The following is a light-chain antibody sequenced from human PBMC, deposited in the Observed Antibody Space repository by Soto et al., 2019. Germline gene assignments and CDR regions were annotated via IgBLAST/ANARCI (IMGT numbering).Light chain of an antibody. CDR1: SSDVGGYNY. J-gene: IGLJ1*01. CDR2: DVS. V-gene: IGLV2-14*01. CDR3: SSHTNSSPFV. Sequence: QSALTQPASVSGSPGQSITISCTGTSSDVGGYNYVSWYQQHPGKAPKLMIYDVSNWPSGVSNRFSGSKSGNTASLTISGLQAEDEADYYCSSHTNSSPFVFGTGTKLTVL.